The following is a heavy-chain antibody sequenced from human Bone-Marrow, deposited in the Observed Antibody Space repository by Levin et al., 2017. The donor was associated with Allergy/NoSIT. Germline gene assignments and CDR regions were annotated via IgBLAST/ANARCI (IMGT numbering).Heavy chain of an antibody. D-gene: IGHD2-2*01. J-gene: IGHJ5*02. V-gene: IGHV4-59*01. CDR3: ARGLVVIPTASNWFDP. Sequence: SETLSLTCTVSGGSTSNYYWNWIRQPPGKALEWIGYIYHTGSASYNPSFKSRLNISLDTSKQQFSLRLTSVTAADTAMYFCARGLVVIPTASNWFDPWGPGTLVTVSS. CDR2: IYHTGSA. CDR1: GGSTSNYY.